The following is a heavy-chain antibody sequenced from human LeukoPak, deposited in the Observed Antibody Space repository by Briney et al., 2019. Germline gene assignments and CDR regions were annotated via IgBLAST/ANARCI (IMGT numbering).Heavy chain of an antibody. D-gene: IGHD1-1*01. Sequence: GGSLRLSCAASGSTFSRYWMSWMRQAPGKGLEWVANIKYDGYEEYYVDSVKGRFTISRDNTKNSLYLQLNSLRVDDTAVYYFKSGGAAPGSFDYWGQGTLVTVSP. CDR2: IKYDGYEE. CDR1: GSTFSRYW. CDR3: KSGGAAPGSFDY. J-gene: IGHJ4*02. V-gene: IGHV3-7*01.